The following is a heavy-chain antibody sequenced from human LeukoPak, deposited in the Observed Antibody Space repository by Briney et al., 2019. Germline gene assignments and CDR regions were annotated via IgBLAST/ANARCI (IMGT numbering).Heavy chain of an antibody. CDR2: ISGSGGST. D-gene: IGHD3-22*01. CDR1: GFTFSSYA. V-gene: IGHV3-23*01. CDR3: AKADNYYDDSGYYYGTDY. Sequence: HSGGSLRLSCAASGFTFSSYAMSWVRQAPGKGLEWVSAISGSGGSTYYADSVKGRFTISRDNSKNTLYLQMNSLRAEDTAVYYCAKADNYYDDSGYYYGTDYWGQGTLVTVSS. J-gene: IGHJ4*02.